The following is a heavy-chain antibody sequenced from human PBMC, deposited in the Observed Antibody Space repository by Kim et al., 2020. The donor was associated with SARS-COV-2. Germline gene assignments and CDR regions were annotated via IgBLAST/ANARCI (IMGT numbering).Heavy chain of an antibody. CDR3: ARGGWWLVTYFDY. J-gene: IGHJ4*02. Sequence: GGSLRLSCAASGFTFSDYYMSWIRQAPGKGLEWVSYISSSSSYTNYADSVKGRFTISRDNAKNSLYLQMNSLRAEDTAVYYCARGGWWLVTYFDYWGQGTLVTVSS. V-gene: IGHV3-11*06. CDR2: ISSSSSYT. CDR1: GFTFSDYY. D-gene: IGHD6-19*01.